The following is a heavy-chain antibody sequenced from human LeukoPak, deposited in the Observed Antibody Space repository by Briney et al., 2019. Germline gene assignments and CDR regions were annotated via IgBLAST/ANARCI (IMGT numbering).Heavy chain of an antibody. D-gene: IGHD2-2*01. J-gene: IGHJ4*02. CDR2: IYYSGST. V-gene: IGHV4-39*01. CDR3: ARRRGYCSSTSCSNYFDY. Sequence: KPSETLSLTCTVSGGSISSSSYYWGWIRQPPGKGLEWIGSIYYSGSTYYNPSLKSRVTISVDTSRNQFSLKLSSVTAADTAVYYCARRRGYCSSTSCSNYFDYWGQGTLVTVSS. CDR1: GGSISSSSYY.